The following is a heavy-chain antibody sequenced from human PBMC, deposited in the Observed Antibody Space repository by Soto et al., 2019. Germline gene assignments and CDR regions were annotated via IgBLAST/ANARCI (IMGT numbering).Heavy chain of an antibody. V-gene: IGHV3-23*01. CDR2: VSIGGST. D-gene: IGHD2-15*01. J-gene: IGHJ4*02. Sequence: DVQLLESGGGLVHTEGSLRLSCAASGFTFSSYAMGWVRQGPGKGLEWVAVVSIGGSTHYADSVRGRFTISRDNSKNTLSLQMNSLTAEDTAVYFCAKRRGAGGHFDYWGQGALVTVSS. CDR3: AKRRGAGGHFDY. CDR1: GFTFSSYA.